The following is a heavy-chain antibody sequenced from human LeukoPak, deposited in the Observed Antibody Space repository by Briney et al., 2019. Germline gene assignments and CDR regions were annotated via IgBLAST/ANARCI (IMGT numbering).Heavy chain of an antibody. CDR3: ARDHYCGSAEVLLPY. Sequence: GASVKVSCKASGYTFTAYYIHWVRQAPGQGLEWMGWINPNSGGTSYAQNFQGRVTMTRDTSISTAYMELSRLRSDDTAVYYCARDHYCGSAEVLLPYWGQGTLVTVSS. CDR2: INPNSGGT. D-gene: IGHD3-10*01. J-gene: IGHJ4*02. V-gene: IGHV1-2*02. CDR1: GYTFTAYY.